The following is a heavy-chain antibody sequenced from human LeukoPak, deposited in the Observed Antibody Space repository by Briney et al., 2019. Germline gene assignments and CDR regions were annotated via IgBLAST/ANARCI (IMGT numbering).Heavy chain of an antibody. CDR3: ARDFSPSSSWLQPLRYYYYYMDV. D-gene: IGHD6-13*01. CDR2: ISSSSSYI. CDR1: GFTFSSYS. J-gene: IGHJ6*03. Sequence: PGGSLRLSCAASGFTFSSYSMNWVRQAPGKGLEWVSSISSSSSYIYYADSVKGRFTISRDNAKNSLYLQMNSLRAEDTAVYYCARDFSPSSSWLQPLRYYYYYMDVWGKGTTVTVSS. V-gene: IGHV3-21*01.